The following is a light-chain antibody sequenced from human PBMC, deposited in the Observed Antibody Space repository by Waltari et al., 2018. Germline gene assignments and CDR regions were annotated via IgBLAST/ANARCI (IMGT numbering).Light chain of an antibody. CDR2: DAS. V-gene: IGKV3-20*01. CDR1: QSISKY. J-gene: IGKJ1*01. Sequence: EIMLTQSPGTLSLSPGERATLSCRASQSISKYLAWYQQKPGPAPRLLIYDASVRATGIPDRFSGSGSGTDFSLTISRLEPEDFAVYYCQKYGTLPATFGQGTKVEIK. CDR3: QKYGTLPAT.